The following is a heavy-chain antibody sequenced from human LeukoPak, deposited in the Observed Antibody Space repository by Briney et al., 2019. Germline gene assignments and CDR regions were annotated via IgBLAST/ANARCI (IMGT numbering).Heavy chain of an antibody. CDR2: INPSGGGT. V-gene: IGHV1-46*03. CDR3: ARGTVFGVDYCQYFYMDV. Sequence: ASVKVSCKTSGYNFSNYFMHWVRQAPGQGLEWMGIINPSGGGTTYAQKFQGRVTMTRDTSTSTVYMELSSLRFEDTAVFYCARGTVFGVDYCQYFYMDVWGKGTTVTVSS. D-gene: IGHD3-3*01. J-gene: IGHJ6*03. CDR1: GYNFSNYF.